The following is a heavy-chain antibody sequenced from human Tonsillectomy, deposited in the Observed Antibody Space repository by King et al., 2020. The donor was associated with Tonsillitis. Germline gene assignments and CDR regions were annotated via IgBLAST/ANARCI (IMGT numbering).Heavy chain of an antibody. J-gene: IGHJ6*02. Sequence: QLVQSGAEVKKPGASVKVSCKASGYTSTDYHMHWVRQAPGQGLEWMGWINPNSGGTKYAQKFQGRATMTRDTSISTAYMELSRVRPDDTAVYYCARVPYDILTGYYQGYYYYGMDVWGQGTTVTVSS. CDR2: INPNSGGT. CDR1: GYTSTDYH. D-gene: IGHD3-9*01. CDR3: ARVPYDILTGYYQGYYYYGMDV. V-gene: IGHV1-2*02.